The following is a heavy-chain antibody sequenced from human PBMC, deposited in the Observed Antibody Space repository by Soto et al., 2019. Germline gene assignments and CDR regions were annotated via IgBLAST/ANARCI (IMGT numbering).Heavy chain of an antibody. J-gene: IGHJ4*02. Sequence: SETLSLTCTVSGGSISSGDYYWSWIHQPPGKGLEWIGYISYSGSTYYNPSLKSRVTISADTSKNQFSLRMNSMIAADTAVYYCARADPDASVGYWGQGTLVTVSS. CDR3: ARADPDASVGY. CDR1: GGSISSGDYY. CDR2: ISYSGST. V-gene: IGHV4-61*08. D-gene: IGHD2-15*01.